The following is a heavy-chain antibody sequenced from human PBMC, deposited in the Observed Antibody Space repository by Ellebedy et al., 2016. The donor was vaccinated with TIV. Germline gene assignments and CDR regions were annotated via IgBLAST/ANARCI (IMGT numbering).Heavy chain of an antibody. Sequence: GGSLRLXXAASGFTFSNYSLTWVRQAPGKALEWVSSISSSSSYIYYADSVKGQFIIARDNAKNSLYMQMNSLRAEDTAGYDCARDTSRNKDMLTGYYTPYYDGTDVWGQGTTVTVSS. CDR1: GFTFSNYS. V-gene: IGHV3-21*01. CDR2: ISSSSSYI. J-gene: IGHJ6*02. D-gene: IGHD3-9*01. CDR3: ARDTSRNKDMLTGYYTPYYDGTDV.